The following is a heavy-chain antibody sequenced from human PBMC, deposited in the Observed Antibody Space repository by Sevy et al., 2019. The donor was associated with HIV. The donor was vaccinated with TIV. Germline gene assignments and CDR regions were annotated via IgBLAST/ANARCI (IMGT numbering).Heavy chain of an antibody. CDR1: GFSFSGYN. V-gene: IGHV3-48*02. J-gene: IGHJ6*02. CDR2: LSSSTSTI. D-gene: IGHD1-7*01. Sequence: GGSLRLSCAASGFSFSGYNMNWVRQAPGKGLEWVSYLSSSTSTIHYADSVKGRFTSSGDNAKTSLFLQMNSLRDEDTAVDYCARDSSSNYDSDFYGRDVWGQGTTVTVSS. CDR3: ARDSSSNYDSDFYGRDV.